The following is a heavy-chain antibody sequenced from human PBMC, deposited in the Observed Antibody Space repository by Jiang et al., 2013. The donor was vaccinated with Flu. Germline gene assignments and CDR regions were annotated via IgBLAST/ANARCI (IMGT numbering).Heavy chain of an antibody. Sequence: VQLLESGAEVKKPGSSVKVSCKASGGTFSSYAISWVRQAPGQGLEWMGGIIPIFGTANYAQKFQGRVTITADKSTSTAYMELSSLRSEDTAVYYCARTHNCSGGSCYGMPFDPWGQGTLVTVSS. CDR2: IIPIFGTA. CDR3: ARTHNCSGGSCYGMPFDP. CDR1: GGTFSSYA. D-gene: IGHD2-15*01. J-gene: IGHJ5*02. V-gene: IGHV1-69*06.